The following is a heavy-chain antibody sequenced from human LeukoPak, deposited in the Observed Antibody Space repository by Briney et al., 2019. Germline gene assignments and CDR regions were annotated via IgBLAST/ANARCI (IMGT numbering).Heavy chain of an antibody. CDR1: GGSISSGGYY. J-gene: IGHJ5*02. CDR2: IYYSGST. D-gene: IGHD2-2*01. CDR3: ARLIVVVPAAIYWFDP. V-gene: IGHV4-31*03. Sequence: SETLSLTCTVSGGSISSGGYYWSWIRQHPGKGLEWIGYIYYSGSTYYNPSLKGRVTISVDTSKNQFSLKLSSVTAADTAVYYCARLIVVVPAAIYWFDPWGQGTLVTVSS.